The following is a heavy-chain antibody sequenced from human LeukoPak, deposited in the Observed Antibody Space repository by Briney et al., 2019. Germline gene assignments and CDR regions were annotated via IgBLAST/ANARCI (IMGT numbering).Heavy chain of an antibody. CDR1: GFIFSNYG. CDR2: ISHDGRTE. CDR3: AKEPTSYSSGWYFYH. Sequence: PGGSLRLSCAASGFIFSNYGMRWVRQASGKGPEWVAVISHDGRTEFYADSVKGRFTISRDNSKNTLDLQMFSLRGEDTAVYYCAKEPTSYSSGWYFYHWGQGTLVTVSS. J-gene: IGHJ1*01. D-gene: IGHD6-25*01. V-gene: IGHV3-30*18.